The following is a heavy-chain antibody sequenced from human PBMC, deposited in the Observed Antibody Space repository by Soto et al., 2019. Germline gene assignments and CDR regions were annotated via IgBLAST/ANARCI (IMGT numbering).Heavy chain of an antibody. CDR3: ARDGQGRRYSYGYGYYYYYGMDV. CDR1: GYTFTSYY. CDR2: INPSGGST. V-gene: IGHV1-46*01. Sequence: QVQLVQSGAEVKKPGASVKVSCKASGYTFTSYYMHWVRQAPGQGLEWMGIINPSGGSTSYAQKFRGRVTMTRDTSTSTVYMELSSLRSEDTAVYYCARDGQGRRYSYGYGYYYYYGMDVWGQGTTVTVSS. D-gene: IGHD5-18*01. J-gene: IGHJ6*02.